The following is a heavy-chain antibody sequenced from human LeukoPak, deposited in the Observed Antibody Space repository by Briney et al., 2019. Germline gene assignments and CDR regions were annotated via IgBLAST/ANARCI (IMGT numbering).Heavy chain of an antibody. CDR3: ARDPILGPDTYYFDY. V-gene: IGHV4-31*03. CDR1: GGSISSGGYY. CDR2: IYYSGST. D-gene: IGHD1-26*01. J-gene: IGHJ4*02. Sequence: PSETLSLTCTVSGGSISSGGYYWSWIRQHPGKGLEWIGYIYYSGSTYYNPSLKSRVTISVDTSKNQFSLKLSSVTAADTAVYYCARDPILGPDTYYFDYWGQGTLVTVSS.